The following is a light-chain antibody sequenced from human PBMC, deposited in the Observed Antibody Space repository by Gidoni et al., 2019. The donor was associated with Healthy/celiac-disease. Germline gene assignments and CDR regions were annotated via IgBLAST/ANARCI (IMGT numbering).Light chain of an antibody. CDR2: AAS. J-gene: IGKJ1*01. V-gene: IGKV1-8*01. Sequence: AIRMTQSPSSFSASTGDRVTITCRASQGISSYLAWYQQKPGKAPKLLIYAASTLQSGVPSRFSGSGSGTGFTLTISCLQSEDFATYHCQQYYSYPQTFGQGTKVEIK. CDR1: QGISSY. CDR3: QQYYSYPQT.